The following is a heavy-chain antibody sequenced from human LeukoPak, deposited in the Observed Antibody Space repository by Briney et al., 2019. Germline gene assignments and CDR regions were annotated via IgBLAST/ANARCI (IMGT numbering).Heavy chain of an antibody. D-gene: IGHD5-12*01. CDR3: ARSSESGSFDY. V-gene: IGHV4-61*02. J-gene: IGHJ4*02. CDR2: IYTSGST. Sequence: PSETLSLTCTVSGGSISSGSYYWSWIRQPAGKGLEWIGRIYTSGSTNYNPSLKSRVTISVDTSKNQFSLKLSSVTAADTAVYYCARSSESGSFDYWGQGTLVTVSS. CDR1: GGSISSGSYY.